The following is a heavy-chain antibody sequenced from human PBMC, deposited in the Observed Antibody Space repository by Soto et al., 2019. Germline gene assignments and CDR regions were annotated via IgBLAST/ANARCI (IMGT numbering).Heavy chain of an antibody. CDR3: ARASYSTRPFDY. Sequence: PGGSLRLSCAASGFTLSTYSMNWVRQAPGKGLEWVASISSSSSAMSHADSVKGRFTISRDNAKESLYLQMSSLRAEDTAMYYCARASYSTRPFDYWGQGTLVTVSS. J-gene: IGHJ4*02. V-gene: IGHV3-48*01. D-gene: IGHD4-4*01. CDR1: GFTLSTYS. CDR2: ISSSSSAM.